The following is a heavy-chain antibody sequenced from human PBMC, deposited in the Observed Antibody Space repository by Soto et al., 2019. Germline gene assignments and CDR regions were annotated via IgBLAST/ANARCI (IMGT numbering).Heavy chain of an antibody. CDR3: ARDRARITMVRGINYSPPFDY. J-gene: IGHJ4*01. D-gene: IGHD3-10*01. CDR2: ISAYNGNT. V-gene: IGHV1-18*04. CDR1: GYTFTSYG. Sequence: ASVKVSCKASGYTFTSYGISWVRQAPGQGLEWMGWISAYNGNTNYAQKLQGRVTMTTDTSTSTAYMELRSLRSDDTAVYYCARDRARITMVRGINYSPPFDYWGHGTLVTVSS.